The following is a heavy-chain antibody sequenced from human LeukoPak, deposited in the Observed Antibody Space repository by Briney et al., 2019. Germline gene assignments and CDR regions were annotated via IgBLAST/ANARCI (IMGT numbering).Heavy chain of an antibody. Sequence: SETLSLTCTVPGGSIISYYWSWIRQPPGKGLEWIGYIYYSGSTNYNPSLKSRVTISVDTSKNQFSLKLSSVTAADTAVYYCARGEVYYYYMDVWGKGTTVTISS. CDR3: ARGEVYYYYMDV. J-gene: IGHJ6*03. V-gene: IGHV4-59*01. CDR2: IYYSGST. CDR1: GGSIISYY.